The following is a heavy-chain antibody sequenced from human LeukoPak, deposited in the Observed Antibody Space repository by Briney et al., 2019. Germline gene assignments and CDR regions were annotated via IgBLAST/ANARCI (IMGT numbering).Heavy chain of an antibody. CDR3: AKDVYSSSWLDY. CDR1: GFTFSSYG. V-gene: IGHV3-30*18. J-gene: IGHJ4*02. D-gene: IGHD6-13*01. Sequence: GRSLRLSCAASGFTFSSYGMHWVRQAPGKGLEWVAVISYDGSNKYYADSVKGRFTISRDNSKNTLYLQMNSLRAGDTAVYYCAKDVYSSSWLDYWGQGTLVTVSS. CDR2: ISYDGSNK.